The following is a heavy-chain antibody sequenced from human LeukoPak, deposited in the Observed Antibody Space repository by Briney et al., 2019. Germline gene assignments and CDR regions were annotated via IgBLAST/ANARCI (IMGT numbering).Heavy chain of an antibody. CDR3: AKDRRSVRGVIFPSFGY. D-gene: IGHD3-10*01. V-gene: IGHV3-30*18. J-gene: IGHJ4*02. CDR1: GFTFSSYG. Sequence: PGGSLRLSCAASGFTFSSYGMHWVRQAPGKGLEWVAVISYDGSNKYYADSVKGRFTISRDNSKNTLYLQMNSLRAEDTAVYYCAKDRRSVRGVIFPSFGYWGQGTLVTVSS. CDR2: ISYDGSNK.